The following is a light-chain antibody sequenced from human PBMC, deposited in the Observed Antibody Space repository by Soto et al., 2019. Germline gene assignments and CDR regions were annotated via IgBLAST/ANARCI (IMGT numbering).Light chain of an antibody. CDR1: SSYIGAGYD. V-gene: IGLV1-40*01. CDR2: ANT. Sequence: QSVLTQPPSVSGAPGQRVTISCTGSSSYIGAGYDVHWYQQLPGTAPKLLIYANTNRPSGVPDRFSGSKSGTSASLAITGLQAEDEADYDCQSYDDSLGGHVIFGGGTELTVL. CDR3: QSYDDSLGGHVI. J-gene: IGLJ2*01.